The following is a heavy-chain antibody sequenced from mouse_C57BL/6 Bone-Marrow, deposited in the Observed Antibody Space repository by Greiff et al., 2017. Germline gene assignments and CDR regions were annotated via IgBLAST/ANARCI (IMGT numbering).Heavy chain of an antibody. J-gene: IGHJ4*01. CDR3: ARSGYRKRAMDY. V-gene: IGHV1-63*01. CDR2: IYPGGGYT. CDR1: GYTFTNYW. Sequence: QVQLKQSGAELVRPGTSVKMSCKASGYTFTNYWIGWAKQRPGHGLEWIGDIYPGGGYTNYNEKFKGKATLTADKSSSTAYMQFSSLTSEDSAIYYCARSGYRKRAMDYWGQGTSVTVSS. D-gene: IGHD2-14*01.